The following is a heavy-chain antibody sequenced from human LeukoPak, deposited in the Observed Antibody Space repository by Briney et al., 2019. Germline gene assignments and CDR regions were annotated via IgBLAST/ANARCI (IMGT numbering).Heavy chain of an antibody. Sequence: GGSLRLSCVASGFTFSSFQMNWVRQAPGKGLEWVSYISSSGSIMFYADSVKGRFTISRDNAKNSLYLHMNSLRAEDTAVYYCAREDCSGGSCYSSEAFDIWGQGTMVTVSS. V-gene: IGHV3-48*03. D-gene: IGHD2-15*01. CDR1: GFTFSSFQ. J-gene: IGHJ3*02. CDR2: ISSSGSIM. CDR3: AREDCSGGSCYSSEAFDI.